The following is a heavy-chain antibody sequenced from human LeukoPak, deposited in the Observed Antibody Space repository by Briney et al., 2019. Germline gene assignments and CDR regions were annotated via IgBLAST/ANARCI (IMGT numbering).Heavy chain of an antibody. D-gene: IGHD1-26*01. V-gene: IGHV3-74*01. CDR1: GFTFSSNR. CDR3: VRDGVGAPPFDY. Sequence: GGSLRLSCAASGFTFSSNRMHWVRQAPGKGLVWVSRIKGDGSSTSYADSVKGRFTISRDNAKNTLFLQMNSLRAEDTAVYYCVRDGVGAPPFDYWGQGALVTVSS. CDR2: IKGDGSST. J-gene: IGHJ4*02.